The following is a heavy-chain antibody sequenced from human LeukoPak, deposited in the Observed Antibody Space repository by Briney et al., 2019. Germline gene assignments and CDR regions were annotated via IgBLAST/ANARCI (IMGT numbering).Heavy chain of an antibody. Sequence: GGSLKISCKGSGYSFTNYWIGWVRQMPGKGLEWMGIIYPADSNTRYSPSFQGQVTISVDKSISTAYLQWSSLKASDPAVYYCATGRYCSGGTCYSSLDFWGQGTLVTVSS. CDR2: IYPADSNT. CDR3: ATGRYCSGGTCYSSLDF. CDR1: GYSFTNYW. V-gene: IGHV5-51*01. D-gene: IGHD2-15*01. J-gene: IGHJ4*02.